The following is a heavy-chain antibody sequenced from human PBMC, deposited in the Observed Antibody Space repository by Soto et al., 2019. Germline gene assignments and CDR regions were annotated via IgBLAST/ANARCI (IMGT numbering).Heavy chain of an antibody. D-gene: IGHD2-2*02. CDR2: FHYSGST. Sequence: SETLSLTCAVSGGSISSGPYSWGWIRQPPGKGLEWIGTFHYSGSTCYSPSLESRVTISVDTSKNQFSLKVSSVTAADTAVYYCARLGGYCSSTSCYSYYYGMDVWGQGTTVTVSS. CDR1: GGSISSGPYS. CDR3: ARLGGYCSSTSCYSYYYGMDV. J-gene: IGHJ6*02. V-gene: IGHV4-39*01.